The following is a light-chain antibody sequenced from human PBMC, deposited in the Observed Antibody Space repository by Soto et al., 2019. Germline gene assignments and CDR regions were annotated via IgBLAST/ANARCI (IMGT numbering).Light chain of an antibody. Sequence: SRATLSVYPGARATPFCTPSQSVSSNLAWYQQKPGQAPRLLIYGASTRATGIPARFSGSGSGTEFTLTISCLHSEDFADEFAERYRNWRRVAFRPGTKVD. J-gene: IGKJ3*01. CDR2: GAS. CDR3: ERYRNWRRVA. CDR1: QSVSSN. V-gene: IGKV3-15*01.